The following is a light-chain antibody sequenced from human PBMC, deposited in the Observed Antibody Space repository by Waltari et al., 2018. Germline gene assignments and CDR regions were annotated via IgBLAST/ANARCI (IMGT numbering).Light chain of an antibody. CDR3: QQYGSRWT. V-gene: IGKV1-5*03. CDR2: KAS. Sequence: DIQMTQSPSTLSASLGDRVTITCRASKSIGDSLAWYQQKPGKAPKLLVFKASTLERGVPSRFGGSGSGTEFTLTITSLQPDDVATYYCQQYGSRWTFGQGTKVEVK. J-gene: IGKJ1*01. CDR1: KSIGDS.